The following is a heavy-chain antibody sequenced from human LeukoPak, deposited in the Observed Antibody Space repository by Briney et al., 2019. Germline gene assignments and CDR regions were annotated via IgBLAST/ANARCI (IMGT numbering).Heavy chain of an antibody. CDR1: GFTFSSSS. Sequence: GGSLRLSCATSGFTFSSSSMNWVRQAPGKGLEWVSSISGSSSYIYYADSVKGRFTISRVNARNSLYLQMNSLRAEDTAVYYCVRDIQTVAGSSSNFDSWGQGTLVTVSS. D-gene: IGHD6-19*01. CDR2: ISGSSSYI. CDR3: VRDIQTVAGSSSNFDS. J-gene: IGHJ4*02. V-gene: IGHV3-21*01.